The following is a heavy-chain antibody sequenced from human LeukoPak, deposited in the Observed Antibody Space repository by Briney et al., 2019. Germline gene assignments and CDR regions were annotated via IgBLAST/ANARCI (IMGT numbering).Heavy chain of an antibody. J-gene: IGHJ4*02. Sequence: GGSLRLSCAASGFTFSSYSMNWVRQAPGKGLGWVSSISGSSSYIYYADSVKGRFTISRDNAKNSLYLQMNSLRAEDTAVYYCARDLTLSGYWGQGTLVTVSS. CDR1: GFTFSSYS. D-gene: IGHD3-9*01. V-gene: IGHV3-21*01. CDR2: ISGSSSYI. CDR3: ARDLTLSGY.